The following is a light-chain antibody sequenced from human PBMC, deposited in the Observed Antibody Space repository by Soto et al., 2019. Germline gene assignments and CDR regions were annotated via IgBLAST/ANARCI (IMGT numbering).Light chain of an antibody. V-gene: IGKV3-11*01. Sequence: VLTQSPATLSLSPGERATLSCRASLNVNSYLAWYQQKPGQAPRLLIYDASNRAAGIPARFSGSGSGTDFPLTISSLEPEDFALYYCQQRQYWPPITFGQGTKVDIK. CDR1: LNVNSY. CDR3: QQRQYWPPIT. CDR2: DAS. J-gene: IGKJ3*01.